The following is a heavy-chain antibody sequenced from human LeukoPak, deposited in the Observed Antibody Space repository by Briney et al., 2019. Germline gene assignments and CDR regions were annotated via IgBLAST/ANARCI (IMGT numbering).Heavy chain of an antibody. Sequence: GESLQISCKGSGFRFTSYWIGWVRPMPGKGLEWMGIIYPGDSDTRYSPSFQGQVTISADKSISTAYLQWSSLKASDTAMYYCARLGETYFPLVSPYYYYYYMDVWGKGTTVTVSS. CDR1: GFRFTSYW. CDR3: ARLGETYFPLVSPYYYYYYMDV. CDR2: IYPGDSDT. V-gene: IGHV5-51*01. D-gene: IGHD2-8*01. J-gene: IGHJ6*03.